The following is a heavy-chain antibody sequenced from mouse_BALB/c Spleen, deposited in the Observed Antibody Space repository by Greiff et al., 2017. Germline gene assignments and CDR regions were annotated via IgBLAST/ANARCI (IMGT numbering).Heavy chain of an antibody. D-gene: IGHD2-1*01. J-gene: IGHJ4*01. Sequence: EVQVVESGGGLVQPGGSRKLSCAASGFTFSDYGMAWVRQAPGKGPEWVAFISNLAYSIYYADTVTGRFTISRENAKNTLYLEMSSLRSEDTAMYYCARDGGNYESPMDYWGQGTSVTVSS. CDR2: ISNLAYSI. V-gene: IGHV5-15*02. CDR3: ARDGGNYESPMDY. CDR1: GFTFSDYG.